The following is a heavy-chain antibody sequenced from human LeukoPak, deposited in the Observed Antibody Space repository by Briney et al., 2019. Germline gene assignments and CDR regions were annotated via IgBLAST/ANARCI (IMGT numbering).Heavy chain of an antibody. D-gene: IGHD3-22*01. CDR3: AKDEVGDSSGYYSLDY. J-gene: IGHJ4*02. Sequence: QTGGSLRLSCAASGFTFSSYAMHWVRQAPGKGLEWVAVISYDGSNKYYADSVKGRFTISRDNSKNTLYLQMNSLRAEDTAVYYCAKDEVGDSSGYYSLDYWGQGTLVTVSS. CDR2: ISYDGSNK. V-gene: IGHV3-30*04. CDR1: GFTFSSYA.